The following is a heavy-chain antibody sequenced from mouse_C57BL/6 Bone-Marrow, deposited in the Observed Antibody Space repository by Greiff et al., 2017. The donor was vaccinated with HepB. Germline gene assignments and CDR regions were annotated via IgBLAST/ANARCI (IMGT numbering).Heavy chain of an antibody. CDR3: ARWGTTVVARYFDV. D-gene: IGHD1-1*01. CDR1: GYTFTSYG. J-gene: IGHJ1*03. Sequence: QVQLKESGAELARPGASVKLSCKASGYTFTSYGISWVKQRTGQGLEWIGEIYPRSGNTYYNEKFKGKATLTADKSSSTAYMELRSLTSEDSAVYFCARWGTTVVARYFDVWGTGTTVTVSS. CDR2: IYPRSGNT. V-gene: IGHV1-81*01.